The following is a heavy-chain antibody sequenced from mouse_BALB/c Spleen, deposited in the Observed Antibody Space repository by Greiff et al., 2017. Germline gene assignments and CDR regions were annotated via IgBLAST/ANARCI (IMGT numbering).Heavy chain of an antibody. Sequence: VKLQESGPGLVAPSQSLSITCTVSGFSLTSYGVHWVRQPPGKGLEWLGVIWAGGSTNYNSALMSRLSISKDNSKSQVFLKMNSLQTDDTAMYYCARDLPSYYRYDGAMDYWGQGTSVTVSS. CDR2: IWAGGST. CDR3: ARDLPSYYRYDGAMDY. V-gene: IGHV2-9*02. J-gene: IGHJ4*01. D-gene: IGHD2-14*01. CDR1: GFSLTSYG.